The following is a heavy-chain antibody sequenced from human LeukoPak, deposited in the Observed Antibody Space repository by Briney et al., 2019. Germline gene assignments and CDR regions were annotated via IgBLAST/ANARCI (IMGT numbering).Heavy chain of an antibody. V-gene: IGHV3-48*02. CDR1: GFSFSSYS. CDR2: ISSSGGTI. J-gene: IGHJ3*02. D-gene: IGHD3-3*01. CDR3: ARAGRAIFGVATRWGAFDI. Sequence: PGGSLRLSCAASGFSFSSYSMNWVRQAPGKGLEWLSYISSSGGTIWYADSVKGRFTSSRDNAKNSLYLQMSSLRDEDTAVYYCARAGRAIFGVATRWGAFDIWGQGTMVTVSS.